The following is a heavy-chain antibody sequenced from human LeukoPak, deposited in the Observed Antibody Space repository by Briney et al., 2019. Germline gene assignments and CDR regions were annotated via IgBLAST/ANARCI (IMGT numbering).Heavy chain of an antibody. CDR1: GGSITSHNYY. D-gene: IGHD3-22*01. CDR3: ARGLNPYYDSSGYYHPGAFDI. J-gene: IGHJ3*02. V-gene: IGHV4-39*07. Sequence: SETLSLTCTVSGGSITSHNYYWAWIRQPPRKGLEWIGSIHYSGSTYYNPSLKSRVTILVDTSKNQFSLKLSSVTAADTAVYYCARGLNPYYDSSGYYHPGAFDIWGQGTMVTVSS. CDR2: IHYSGST.